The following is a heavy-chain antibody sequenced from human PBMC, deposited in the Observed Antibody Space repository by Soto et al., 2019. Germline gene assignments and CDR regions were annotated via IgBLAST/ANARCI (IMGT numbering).Heavy chain of an antibody. D-gene: IGHD2-15*01. CDR1: GGSISSGDYY. CDR3: ARKGDWWSSGFDI. J-gene: IGHJ3*02. CDR2: IYYSGST. V-gene: IGHV4-30-4*01. Sequence: TLSLTCTVSGGSISSGDYYWSWIRQPPGKGLEWIGYIYYSGSTYCNPSLKSRVTISVDTSKNQFSLKLSSVTAADTAVYYCARKGDWWSSGFDIWGQGTMVTVSS.